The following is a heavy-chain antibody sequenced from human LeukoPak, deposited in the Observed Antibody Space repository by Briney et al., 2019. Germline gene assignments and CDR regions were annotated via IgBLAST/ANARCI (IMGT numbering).Heavy chain of an antibody. V-gene: IGHV3-23*01. D-gene: IGHD3-22*01. CDR1: GFTFTSYS. J-gene: IGHJ4*02. CDR2: ISGSGGST. CDR3: AKDRGGDSSGYYRGIFDY. Sequence: PGGSLRLSCAASGFTFTSYSMNWVRQAPGKGLEWVSAISGSGGSTYYADSVKGRFTISRDNSKNTLYLQMNSLRAEDTAVYYCAKDRGGDSSGYYRGIFDYWGQGTLVTVSS.